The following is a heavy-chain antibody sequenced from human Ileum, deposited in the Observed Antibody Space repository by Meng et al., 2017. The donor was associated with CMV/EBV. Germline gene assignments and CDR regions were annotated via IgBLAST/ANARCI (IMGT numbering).Heavy chain of an antibody. Sequence: YTFTSYYMFWVRPAPGQGLEWMGRINPSGGSADHAQKFQDRVTMTRDTSTRTVYMELSSLRSEDTAMYYCARAGSEGYCSRTSCSFDYWGQGTLVTVSS. J-gene: IGHJ4*02. CDR2: INPSGGSA. CDR3: ARAGSEGYCSRTSCSFDY. V-gene: IGHV1-46*01. D-gene: IGHD2-2*01. CDR1: YTFTSYY.